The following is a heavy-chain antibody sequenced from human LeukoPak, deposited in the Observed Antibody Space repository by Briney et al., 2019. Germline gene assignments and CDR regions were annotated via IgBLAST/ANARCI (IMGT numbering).Heavy chain of an antibody. CDR1: GFTFSSYD. J-gene: IGHJ6*02. Sequence: GGSLRLSCAASGFTFSSYDMHWVRQATGKGLEWVSAIGTAGDTYYPGSVKGRFTISRENAKNSLYLQMNSLRAGDTAVYYCTRSIAAAGPYYYYYYGMDVWGQGTTVTISS. CDR2: IGTAGDT. D-gene: IGHD6-13*01. V-gene: IGHV3-13*01. CDR3: TRSIAAAGPYYYYYYGMDV.